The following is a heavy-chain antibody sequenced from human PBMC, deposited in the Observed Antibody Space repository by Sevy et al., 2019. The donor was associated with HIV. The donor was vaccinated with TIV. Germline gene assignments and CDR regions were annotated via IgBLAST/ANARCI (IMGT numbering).Heavy chain of an antibody. CDR3: ARDRRELSYDSSGYSDAFDI. CDR1: GFSFQYS. V-gene: IGHV3-21*01. J-gene: IGHJ3*02. Sequence: GGSLRLSCRVSGFSFQYSMNWVRQAPGKGLEWVSSISSRSNYIYYADSLKGRFTVSRDNAKNSVYLQMNSLRAEDTAVYYCARDRRELSYDSSGYSDAFDIWVQGTLVTVSS. CDR2: ISSRSNYI. D-gene: IGHD3-22*01.